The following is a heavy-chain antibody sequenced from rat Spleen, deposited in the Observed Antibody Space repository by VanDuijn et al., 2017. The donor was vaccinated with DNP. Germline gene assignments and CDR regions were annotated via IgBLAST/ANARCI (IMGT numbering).Heavy chain of an antibody. CDR2: INWDGNST. D-gene: IGHD1-12*03. J-gene: IGHJ3*01. Sequence: EVQLVESGGGLVQPGRSLKISCAASGFSFSNYGMAWVRQAPTKGLKWVATINWDGNSTHYRDSVKGRFTISRDKGKRTLYLQMDSLRSEDTATYYCVRMGYYEGSYPNWFAYWGQGTLVTVSS. V-gene: IGHV5-29*01. CDR3: VRMGYYEGSYPNWFAY. CDR1: GFSFSNYG.